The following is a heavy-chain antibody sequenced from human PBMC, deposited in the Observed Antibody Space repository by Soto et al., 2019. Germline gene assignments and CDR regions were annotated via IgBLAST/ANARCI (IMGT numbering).Heavy chain of an antibody. J-gene: IGHJ4*02. Sequence: SETLSLTCTVSGGSISSYHWSWIRQPPGKGLEWIGYISYSGSTNYNPSLKSRVTISVDTSKNQFSLKLSSVTAADTAVYYCARQWGYNFDYWGQGTLVTVSS. CDR2: ISYSGST. D-gene: IGHD5-12*01. V-gene: IGHV4-59*08. CDR1: GGSISSYH. CDR3: ARQWGYNFDY.